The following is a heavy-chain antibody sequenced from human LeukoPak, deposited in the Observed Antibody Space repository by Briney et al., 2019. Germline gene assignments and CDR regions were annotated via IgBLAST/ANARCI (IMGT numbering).Heavy chain of an antibody. CDR1: GYSFTNYW. CDR2: VYPGDSDT. D-gene: IGHD3-22*01. Sequence: GESLKISCEGSGYSFTNYWIGWVRQMPGKGLEWMGIVYPGDSDTRYSPSFQGQVTISADKSISTAYLQWSSLKASDTAMYYCARHVGVGGVVITYFDYWGQGTLVTVSS. V-gene: IGHV5-51*01. CDR3: ARHVGVGGVVITYFDY. J-gene: IGHJ4*02.